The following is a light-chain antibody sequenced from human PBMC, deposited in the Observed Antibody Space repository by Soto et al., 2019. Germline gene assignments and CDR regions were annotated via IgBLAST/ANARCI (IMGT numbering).Light chain of an antibody. V-gene: IGKV3-11*01. CDR2: DAS. Sequence: IVLTQSPATLSLSPGERATLSCRAGQSISTYLAWYQQKSGQAPRLLIYDASNRATGTPARFSGSGSGTDFTLTISSLEHDDSAVYYCQQRYVWLTFGGGTKVEIK. J-gene: IGKJ4*01. CDR3: QQRYVWLT. CDR1: QSISTY.